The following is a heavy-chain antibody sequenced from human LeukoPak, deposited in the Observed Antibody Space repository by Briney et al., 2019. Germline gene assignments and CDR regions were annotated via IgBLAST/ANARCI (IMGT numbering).Heavy chain of an antibody. V-gene: IGHV1-69*05. CDR3: ARRGHIVVVTATHTNWFDP. D-gene: IGHD2-21*02. CDR2: IIPIFGTA. Sequence: GASVKVSCKASGGTFSSYAISWVRQAPGQGLEWMGGIIPIFGTANYAQKFQGRVTMTRDTSISTAYMELSRLRSDDTAVYYCARRGHIVVVTATHTNWFDPWGQGTLVTVSS. J-gene: IGHJ5*02. CDR1: GGTFSSYA.